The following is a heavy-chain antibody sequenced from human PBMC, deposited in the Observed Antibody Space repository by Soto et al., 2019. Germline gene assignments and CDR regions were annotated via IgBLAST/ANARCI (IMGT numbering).Heavy chain of an antibody. Sequence: EVQLVQSGAEVKKPGESLKISCRGSGYSFTSYWIGWVRQMPGKVLEWMGIIYPGDSDARYSPSFQGQVTISADKSITTSYLQWSSLKASYTAMYYCARRGYCSGGSCHSAAFDIWGQGTMVTVSS. CDR2: IYPGDSDA. CDR1: GYSFTSYW. D-gene: IGHD2-15*01. V-gene: IGHV5-51*01. J-gene: IGHJ3*02. CDR3: ARRGYCSGGSCHSAAFDI.